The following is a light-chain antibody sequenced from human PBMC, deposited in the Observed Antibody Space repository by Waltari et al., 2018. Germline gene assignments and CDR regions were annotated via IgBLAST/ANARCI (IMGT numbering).Light chain of an antibody. Sequence: QSALTPPASVSGSPGQSITISCTGTSNDVGGYNSISWYQQHPGKAPKLIIYDVTKRPSGVSDRFSGSKSGNTASLTISGLQAEDEADYYCCSYARSNTYVFGTGTKVTVL. CDR3: CSYARSNTYV. V-gene: IGLV2-14*03. CDR2: DVT. J-gene: IGLJ1*01. CDR1: SNDVGGYNS.